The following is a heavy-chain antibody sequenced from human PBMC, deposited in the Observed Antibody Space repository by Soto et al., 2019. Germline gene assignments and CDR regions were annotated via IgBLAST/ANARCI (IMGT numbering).Heavy chain of an antibody. D-gene: IGHD2-2*01. Sequence: SVKVSCKASGGTFSSYAISWVRQAPGQGLEWMGGIIPIFGTANYAQKFQGRVTITADESTSTAYMELSSLRSEDTAVYYCARKEEGYCSSTSCYVDLDYWGQGTLVTVSS. CDR2: IIPIFGTA. CDR3: ARKEEGYCSSTSCYVDLDY. V-gene: IGHV1-69*13. CDR1: GGTFSSYA. J-gene: IGHJ4*02.